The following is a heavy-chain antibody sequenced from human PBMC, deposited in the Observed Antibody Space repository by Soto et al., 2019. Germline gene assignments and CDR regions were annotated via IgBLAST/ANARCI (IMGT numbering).Heavy chain of an antibody. D-gene: IGHD5-12*01. Sequence: EVQLVESGGILVQPGGSLRLSCAASGFTFNTYWMHWVRQAPGKGLVWVSRINSDGTKTTYADSVKGGFTISRDNAKNTVYLQMNSLRAEDTAVYYCATVATNSYNWLDPWGQGTLVTVSS. CDR2: INSDGTKT. CDR1: GFTFNTYW. V-gene: IGHV3-74*01. J-gene: IGHJ5*02. CDR3: ATVATNSYNWLDP.